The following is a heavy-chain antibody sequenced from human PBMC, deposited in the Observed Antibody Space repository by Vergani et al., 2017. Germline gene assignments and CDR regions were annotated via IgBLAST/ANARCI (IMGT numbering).Heavy chain of an antibody. Sequence: VQLVESGGGVVQPGGSLRPPCAAPGFTFIMHAMSWVRQPPGKGLEWVTTLSASDRRTHSADSVKGRFTISRDISKNTLFLHMNSLRPEDTAVYYCAKVGRAEVAGTFGAFDIWGQGTMVTVSS. CDR3: AKVGRAEVAGTFGAFDI. V-gene: IGHV3-23*04. CDR1: GFTFIMHA. CDR2: LSASDRRT. J-gene: IGHJ3*02. D-gene: IGHD6-19*01.